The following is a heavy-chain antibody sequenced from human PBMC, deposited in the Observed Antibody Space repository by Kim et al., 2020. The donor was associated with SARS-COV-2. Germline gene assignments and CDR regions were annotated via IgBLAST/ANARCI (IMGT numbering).Heavy chain of an antibody. J-gene: IGHJ6*03. V-gene: IGHV3-11*06. CDR3: ARDLSMVQGVILYYYYMDV. D-gene: IGHD3-10*01. Sequence: GRFTISRDNAKNSLYLQMNSLRAEDTAVYYCARDLSMVQGVILYYYYMDVWGKGTTVTVSS.